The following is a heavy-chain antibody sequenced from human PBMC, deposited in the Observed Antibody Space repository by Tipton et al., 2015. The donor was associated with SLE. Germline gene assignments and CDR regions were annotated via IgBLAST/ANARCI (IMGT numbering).Heavy chain of an antibody. V-gene: IGHV3-30*03. CDR1: GFTFNSYG. D-gene: IGHD7-27*01. J-gene: IGHJ4*02. CDR3: ARDRTGDQYFDY. CDR2: ISYDGSNK. Sequence: SLRLSCVASGFTFNSYGMHWVRQAPGKGLEWVALISYDGSNKRYADSVKGRFTISRDNSKNTLYLQMNSLRAEDTAVYYCARDRTGDQYFDYWGQGSLVTVSS.